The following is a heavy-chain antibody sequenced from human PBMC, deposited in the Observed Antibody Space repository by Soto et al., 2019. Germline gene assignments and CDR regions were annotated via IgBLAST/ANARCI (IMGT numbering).Heavy chain of an antibody. D-gene: IGHD2-2*01. Sequence: SDTLSLTCTVSGGSISSGDYYWSWIRQPPGKGLEWIGYIYYSGSTYYNPSLKSRVTISVDTSKNQFSLKLSSVTAADTAVYYCARATRGYCSSTSCYLSGDFDPWGQGTLVTVSS. CDR2: IYYSGST. CDR3: ARATRGYCSSTSCYLSGDFDP. J-gene: IGHJ5*02. V-gene: IGHV4-30-4*02. CDR1: GGSISSGDYY.